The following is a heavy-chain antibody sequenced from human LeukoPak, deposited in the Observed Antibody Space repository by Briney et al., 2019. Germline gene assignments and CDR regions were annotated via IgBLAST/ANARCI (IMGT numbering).Heavy chain of an antibody. CDR1: GFTFSDCS. CDR3: ARDKRYCTGGSCYGGFDC. V-gene: IGHV3-21*01. J-gene: IGHJ4*02. Sequence: GGSLRLSCAASGFTFSDCSINWVRQAPGKGLEWVSSISSSSNYIYYADSVKGRFTIFRDNAKNSLYLQMNSLRAEDTAVYYCARDKRYCTGGSCYGGFDCWGQGTLVTVSS. D-gene: IGHD2-15*01. CDR2: ISSSSNYI.